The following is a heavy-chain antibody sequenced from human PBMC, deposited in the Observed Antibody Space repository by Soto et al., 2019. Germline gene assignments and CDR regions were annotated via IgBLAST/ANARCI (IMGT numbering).Heavy chain of an antibody. CDR1: GFTFSTYG. CDR3: ARPRYYYDTSDYGRRYYSMEV. D-gene: IGHD3-22*01. V-gene: IGHV3-33*01. Sequence: PGGSLRLSCAASGFTFSTYGMHWVRQAPGKGLEWVAVIWYDGSNKDYADSVKGRFTISRDNSKNTLYLQMNSLRAEDTAVYYCARPRYYYDTSDYGRRYYSMEVWGQGTTVTVSS. J-gene: IGHJ6*02. CDR2: IWYDGSNK.